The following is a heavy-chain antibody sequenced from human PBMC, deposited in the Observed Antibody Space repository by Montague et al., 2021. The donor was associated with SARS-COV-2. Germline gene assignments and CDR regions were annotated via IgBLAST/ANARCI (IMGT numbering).Heavy chain of an antibody. CDR3: ARKMDSSFDV. D-gene: IGHD2-2*03. V-gene: IGHV6-1*01. CDR1: GASLSSDSLS. CDR2: TYYRSKWXN. Sequence: VSPGASLSSDSLSWHWVRQSPSRGLEWLASTYYRSKWXNDSAPSVSGRATVKPDTSRNQFSLHLDSVTPEDTALYFCARKMDSSFDVWGKGTMVIVSS. J-gene: IGHJ3*01.